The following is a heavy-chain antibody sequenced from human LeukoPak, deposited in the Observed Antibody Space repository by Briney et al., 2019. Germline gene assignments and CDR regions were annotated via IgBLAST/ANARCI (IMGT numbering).Heavy chain of an antibody. CDR2: INSDGSST. CDR1: GFTFSSYW. V-gene: IGHV3-74*01. D-gene: IGHD5-18*01. J-gene: IGHJ4*02. Sequence: PGGSLRLSCAASGFTFSSYWMHWVRQAPGKGQVWVSRINSDGSSTSYADSVKGRFTISRDNAKNTLYLQMNSLRAEDTAVYYCARGENTAMVTAADYWGQGTLVTVSS. CDR3: ARGENTAMVTAADY.